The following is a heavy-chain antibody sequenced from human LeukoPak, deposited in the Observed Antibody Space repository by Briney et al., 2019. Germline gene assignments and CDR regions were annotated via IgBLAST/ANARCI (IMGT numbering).Heavy chain of an antibody. CDR2: IYHSGST. D-gene: IGHD3-10*01. Sequence: PSETLSLTCAVSGGSISSSNWWSWVRQPPGKGPEWIGEIYHSGSTNYNPSLKSRVTISVDKSKNQFSLKLSSVTAADTAVYYCARDHHGSGNPNWFDPWGQGTLVTVSS. J-gene: IGHJ5*02. CDR3: ARDHHGSGNPNWFDP. V-gene: IGHV4-4*02. CDR1: GGSISSSNW.